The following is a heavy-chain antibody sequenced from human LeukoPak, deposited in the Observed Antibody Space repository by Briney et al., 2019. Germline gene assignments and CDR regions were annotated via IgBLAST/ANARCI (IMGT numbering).Heavy chain of an antibody. CDR3: ARGGSRQYNF. CDR1: GFTFSSYG. D-gene: IGHD5-18*01. Sequence: GGSLRLSCAASGFTFSSYGMHWVRQAPGKGLEWVAVISYDGSNKYYADSVKGRFTISRDNAKDSLYLQMNSLRVEDTAVYYCARGGSRQYNFWGQGTLVTVSS. J-gene: IGHJ4*02. V-gene: IGHV3-30*03. CDR2: ISYDGSNK.